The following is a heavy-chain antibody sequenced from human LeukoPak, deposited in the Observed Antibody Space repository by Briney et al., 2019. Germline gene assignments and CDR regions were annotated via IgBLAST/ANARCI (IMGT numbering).Heavy chain of an antibody. CDR3: AKTSVGEGRIIASGYFDK. Sequence: GGSLRLSCAASGFTFSNHAMNWVRQAPGKGLEWVSIISGSGHGPVKYYADSVKGRFTISRDDSKNTLYLQMNSLRAEDTAVYYCAKTSVGEGRIIASGYFDKWGQGTLVT. J-gene: IGHJ4*02. CDR2: ISGSGHGPVK. V-gene: IGHV3-23*01. CDR1: GFTFSNHA. D-gene: IGHD2-15*01.